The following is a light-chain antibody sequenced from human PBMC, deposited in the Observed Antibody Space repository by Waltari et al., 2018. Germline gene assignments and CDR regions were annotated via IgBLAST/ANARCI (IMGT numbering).Light chain of an antibody. Sequence: QSVLTQPPSASGTPGQTVTISCSGSASNIGAHYVYWFQQLPETAPKLLIYMNDQRPSGVPDRFSGSKSVTSASLAISGLRSEDEASYYCASWDDNLSGSLFGGGTKLTVL. CDR3: ASWDDNLSGSL. V-gene: IGLV1-47*01. CDR2: MND. J-gene: IGLJ2*01. CDR1: ASNIGAHY.